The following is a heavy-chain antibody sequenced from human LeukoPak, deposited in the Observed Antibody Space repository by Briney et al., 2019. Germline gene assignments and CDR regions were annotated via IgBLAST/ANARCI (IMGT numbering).Heavy chain of an antibody. D-gene: IGHD3-10*01. CDR2: INHSEST. CDR1: GGSFSRYY. J-gene: IGHJ5*02. Sequence: SETLSLTCAVYGGSFSRYYWSWLRPPPGKGLEWIGEINHSESTNYNPSLKSRVTISVDTSKNQFSLKPSSVTAADTAVYYGARSSLLWFGELSWYNWFDPWGQGTLVTVSS. V-gene: IGHV4-34*01. CDR3: ARSSLLWFGELSWYNWFDP.